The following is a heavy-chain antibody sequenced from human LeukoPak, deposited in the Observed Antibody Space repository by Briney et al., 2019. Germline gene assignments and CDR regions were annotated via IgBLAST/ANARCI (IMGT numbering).Heavy chain of an antibody. CDR2: IYYSGST. D-gene: IGHD3-16*02. J-gene: IGHJ4*02. CDR1: GGSISSSSYY. V-gene: IGHV4-39*01. CDR3: ARLGSGPYDYVWGSYHPYYFDY. Sequence: PSETLSLTCTVSGGSISSSSYYWGWIRQPPGKGLEWIGSIYYSGSTYYNPSLKSRVTISVDTSKNQFSLKLSSVTAADTAVYYSARLGSGPYDYVWGSYHPYYFDYWGQGTLVTVSS.